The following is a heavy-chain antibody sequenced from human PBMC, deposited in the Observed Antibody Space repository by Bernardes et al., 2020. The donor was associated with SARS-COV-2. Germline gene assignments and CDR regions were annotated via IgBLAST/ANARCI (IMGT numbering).Heavy chain of an antibody. CDR2: ISYDGSKK. J-gene: IGHJ6*02. CDR1: GFTGFTFSNSA. Sequence: GWALILSCAASGFTGFTFSNSAMHWVRQAPGKGLEWVAVISYDGSKKYYGDSVRGRFTISRDISKNTLYLQMNSLRAEDTAVYYCAKGEASGTWKMGVWGHGTTVTVSS. D-gene: IGHD3-10*01. V-gene: IGHV3-30*18. CDR3: AKGEASGTWKMGV.